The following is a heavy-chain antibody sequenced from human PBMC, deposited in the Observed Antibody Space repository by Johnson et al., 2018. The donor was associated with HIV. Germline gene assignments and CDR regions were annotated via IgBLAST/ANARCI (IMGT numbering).Heavy chain of an antibody. D-gene: IGHD2-8*01. CDR2: IKSKTDGGTT. CDR1: GFTFSNAW. Sequence: VQLVESGGGLVKPGGSLRLSCAASGFTFSNAWMSWVRQAPGKGLEWVGRIKSKTDGGTTDYAAPVKGRFTISRDDSKNTLYLQMNSLRAEDTAVYYCAKESMGAFDIWGQGTMVTVSS. V-gene: IGHV3-15*01. J-gene: IGHJ3*02. CDR3: AKESMGAFDI.